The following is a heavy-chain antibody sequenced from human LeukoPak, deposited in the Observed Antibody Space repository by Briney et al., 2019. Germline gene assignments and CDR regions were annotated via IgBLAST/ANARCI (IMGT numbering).Heavy chain of an antibody. CDR1: GYTFNSYG. CDR2: ISPYNGNT. J-gene: IGHJ4*02. D-gene: IGHD3-22*01. V-gene: IGHV1-18*01. CDR3: ARGINYYDTSGYSYYFDY. Sequence: ASVKVSCKASGYTFNSYGISWVRQAPGQGLEWMGWISPYNGNTNYAQKLHGRVTMTTDTSTSTAYMELRSLRSDDTAVYYCARGINYYDTSGYSYYFDYWGQGTLVTVSS.